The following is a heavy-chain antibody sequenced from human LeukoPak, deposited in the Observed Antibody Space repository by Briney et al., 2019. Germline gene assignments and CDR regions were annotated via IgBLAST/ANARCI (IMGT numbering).Heavy chain of an antibody. V-gene: IGHV3-23*01. CDR3: AKDPDPGHGRYFDL. D-gene: IGHD1-1*01. CDR2: FGERGSSA. J-gene: IGHJ2*01. Sequence: ETLSLTCTVSGGSISSTSYQWGWVRQAPGKGLEWVSTFGERGSSAYYADSVKGRFTISRDNSKNTLYLQMNSLRAEDTALYYCAKDPDPGHGRYFDLWGRGTLVTVSS. CDR1: GGSISSTSY.